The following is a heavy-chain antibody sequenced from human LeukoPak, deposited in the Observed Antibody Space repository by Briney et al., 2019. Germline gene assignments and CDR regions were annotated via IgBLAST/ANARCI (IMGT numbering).Heavy chain of an antibody. CDR1: GDSVTSDS. CDR2: IYYSGDT. Sequence: PSETLSLTCTVSGDSVTSDSWSWIRQAPGQGLEWIGGIYYSGDTNYDPSLKNRINISVDTSKNQFSLKMNSVTAADTAVYYCARIIAGRLDFWGQGTLVSVSS. J-gene: IGHJ4*02. V-gene: IGHV4-59*02. CDR3: ARIIAGRLDF. D-gene: IGHD6-6*01.